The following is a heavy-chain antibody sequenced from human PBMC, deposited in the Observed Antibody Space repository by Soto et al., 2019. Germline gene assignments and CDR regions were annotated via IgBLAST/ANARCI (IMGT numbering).Heavy chain of an antibody. Sequence: ASVKGSCKASGYTFTSYDINWVRQATGQGIEWMGWMNPNSGNTGYAQKFQGRVTMTRNTSISTAYMELSSLRSEDTAVYYCARVSPLNYSGYERGPMHVWGKATTVTVTS. CDR1: GYTFTSYD. J-gene: IGHJ6*03. V-gene: IGHV1-8*01. CDR2: MNPNSGNT. CDR3: ARVSPLNYSGYERGPMHV. D-gene: IGHD5-12*01.